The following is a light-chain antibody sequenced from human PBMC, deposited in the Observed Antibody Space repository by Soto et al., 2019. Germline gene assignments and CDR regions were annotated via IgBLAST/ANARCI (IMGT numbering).Light chain of an antibody. CDR2: DVS. J-gene: IGLJ2*01. CDR1: SSDVGGYNY. V-gene: IGLV2-14*01. CDR3: SSYTRSYTLV. Sequence: QSALTQPASVSGSPGQSITISCTGTSSDVGGYNYVSWYQQHPGKAPKPMIYDVSNRPSGVSNRFSGSKSGNTASLTISGLQAEDEADYYCSSYTRSYTLVFGGGTKLTVL.